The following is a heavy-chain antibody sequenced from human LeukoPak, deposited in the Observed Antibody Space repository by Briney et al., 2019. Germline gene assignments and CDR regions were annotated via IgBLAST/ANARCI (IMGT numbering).Heavy chain of an antibody. CDR2: ISSSSSTI. CDR1: GFTFSSYS. CDR3: ARDPDYDFWSGYSPPDAFDI. J-gene: IGHJ3*02. D-gene: IGHD3-3*01. V-gene: IGHV3-48*01. Sequence: GGSLRLSCAASGFTFSSYSMNWVRQAPGKGLEWVSYISSSSSTIYYADSVKGRFTISRDNAKNSLYLQMNSLRAEDTAVYYCARDPDYDFWSGYSPPDAFDIWGQGTMVTVSS.